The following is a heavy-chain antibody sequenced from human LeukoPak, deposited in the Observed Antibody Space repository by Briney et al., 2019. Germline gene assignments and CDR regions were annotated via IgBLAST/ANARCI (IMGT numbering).Heavy chain of an antibody. V-gene: IGHV3-23*01. D-gene: IGHD3-22*01. CDR1: GXTFSSYA. CDR3: AKEDYDSSGYYYFDY. CDR2: ISGSGGST. Sequence: GGSLRLSCAASGXTFSSYAMSWVRQAPGKGLEWVLAISGSGGSTYYADSVKGRFTISRDNSKNTLYLQMNSLRAEDTAVYYCAKEDYDSSGYYYFDYWGQGTLVTVSS. J-gene: IGHJ4*02.